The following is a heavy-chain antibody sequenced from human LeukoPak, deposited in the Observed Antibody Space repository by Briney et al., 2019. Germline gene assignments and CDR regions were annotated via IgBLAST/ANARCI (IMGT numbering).Heavy chain of an antibody. V-gene: IGHV3-23*01. CDR2: ISGSVGIT. CDR3: AKAYSGSFFDY. J-gene: IGHJ4*02. Sequence: PGGSLRLSCAASGFTFSSYAMSWVRQAPGKGLEWVSGISGSVGITYYADSVKGRFTISRDNSKNTLYLQMNSLRAEDTAVYYCAKAYSGSFFDYWGQGTLVTVSS. CDR1: GFTFSSYA. D-gene: IGHD1-26*01.